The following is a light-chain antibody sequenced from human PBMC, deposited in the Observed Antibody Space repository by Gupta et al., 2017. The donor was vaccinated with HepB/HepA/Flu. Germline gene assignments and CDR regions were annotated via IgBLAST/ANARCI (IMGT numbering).Light chain of an antibody. CDR3: QVWDTGSDHVV. CDR1: NIGSKS. J-gene: IGLJ2*01. CDR2: FDG. Sequence: SYVLPQPPSLSVAPGETARITCGGNNIGSKSVHWYQQKPGQAPVLVIQFDGDRPSGIPERFSGSNYGNTATLSFSGVEAGDEADYYCQVWDTGSDHVVFGGGTKLTVL. V-gene: IGLV3-21*04.